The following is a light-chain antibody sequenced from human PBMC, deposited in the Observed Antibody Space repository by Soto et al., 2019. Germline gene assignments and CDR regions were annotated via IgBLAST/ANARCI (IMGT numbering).Light chain of an antibody. CDR3: QQYGSPLT. CDR2: DAS. V-gene: IGKV3-11*01. Sequence: EIGLTQFPATLSLSPGDSAPLSWRASQSVSNSLAWYKQRPGQAPRLLIHDASKRAAGIPARLSGSASGTEFTLTISRMEPEDFAVYYCQQYGSPLTFGGGTKVDIK. J-gene: IGKJ4*01. CDR1: QSVSNS.